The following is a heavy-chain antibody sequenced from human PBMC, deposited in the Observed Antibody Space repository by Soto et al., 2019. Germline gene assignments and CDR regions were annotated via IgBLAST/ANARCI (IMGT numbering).Heavy chain of an antibody. V-gene: IGHV3-30-3*01. Sequence: QVHLVESGGGVVQPGRSLRLSCAASGFTFRIYAMHWVRQAPGKGLECVAVISYDGSNKFYRDSVKGRLTISRDNSKNTLYLQINSLRYEDTAVYYCARGDREDIAVVVGARPGEYGVDVWGQGTTVTVSS. CDR3: ARGDREDIAVVVGARPGEYGVDV. CDR2: ISYDGSNK. CDR1: GFTFRIYA. J-gene: IGHJ6*02. D-gene: IGHD2-15*01.